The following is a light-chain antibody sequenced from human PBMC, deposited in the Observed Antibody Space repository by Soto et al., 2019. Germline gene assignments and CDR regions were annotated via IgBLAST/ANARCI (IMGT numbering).Light chain of an antibody. CDR2: DVT. Sequence: QSVLTQPRSVSGSPGQSVSISCTGTISDVAGYNYVSWYQHHPGKAPKLLISDVTKRPSWVPDRCSGSKSGNTASRTISELHAEDEDDYYCSSYAGNNNLVFGGGTKVTV. CDR3: SSYAGNNNLV. CDR1: ISDVAGYNY. V-gene: IGLV2-11*01. J-gene: IGLJ2*01.